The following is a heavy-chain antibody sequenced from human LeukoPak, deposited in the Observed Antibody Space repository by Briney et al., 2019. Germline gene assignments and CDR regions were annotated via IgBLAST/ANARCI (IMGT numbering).Heavy chain of an antibody. CDR3: AKERGHYKPFDY. CDR1: GFIFSYYG. D-gene: IGHD2-21*02. Sequence: GGSLRLSCEVSGFIFSYYGMNWVRRAPGKGLEWVSAISDSGDATYYADSVKGRFTISRDNSKSTLYLQMNNLRAEDTALYYCAKERGHYKPFDYWGQGTLVTVSS. V-gene: IGHV3-23*01. J-gene: IGHJ4*02. CDR2: ISDSGDAT.